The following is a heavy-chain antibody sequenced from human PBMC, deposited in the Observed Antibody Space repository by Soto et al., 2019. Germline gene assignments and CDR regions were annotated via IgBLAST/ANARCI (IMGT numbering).Heavy chain of an antibody. V-gene: IGHV3-23*01. D-gene: IGHD2-21*02. CDR3: AKRDVPHSTSNAYFYDH. Sequence: GALRLSCGVSGFPFAPSTMSWVRQAPGKGLEWVSTISVSVGSTYSADSVQGRFTVSSDISDNTLFLRMTSLTADDTAVYFCAKRDVPHSTSNAYFYDHWGRGVLVTVSS. CDR1: GFPFAPST. J-gene: IGHJ4*02. CDR2: ISVSVGST.